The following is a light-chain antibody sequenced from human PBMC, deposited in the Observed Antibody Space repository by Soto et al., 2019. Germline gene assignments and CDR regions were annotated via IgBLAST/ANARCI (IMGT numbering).Light chain of an antibody. CDR2: GAS. J-gene: IGKJ1*01. Sequence: EIVMTQSPATLSVSPGERATLSCRASQGVSTNLAWYQQKPGQAPRLLIYGASTRATGISARFSGSGSGTDFTLTISSLQSGDFAVHYCQQYDNWPPWTFGQGTKVEIK. V-gene: IGKV3-15*01. CDR3: QQYDNWPPWT. CDR1: QGVSTN.